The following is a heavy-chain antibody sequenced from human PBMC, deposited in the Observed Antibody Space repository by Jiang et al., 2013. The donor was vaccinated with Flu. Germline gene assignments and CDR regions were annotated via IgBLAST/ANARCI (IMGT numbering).Heavy chain of an antibody. CDR1: GYSISSGYY. J-gene: IGHJ3*02. CDR2: IYHSGST. CDR3: ARDPGANYYDSSEFSI. Sequence: GPGLVKPSETLSLTCAVSGYSISSGYYWGWIRQPPGKGLEWIGSIYHSGSTYYNPSLKSRVTISVDTSKNQFSLKLSSVTAADTAVYYCARDPGANYYDSSEFSIWGQGTMVTVSS. V-gene: IGHV4-38-2*02. D-gene: IGHD3-22*01.